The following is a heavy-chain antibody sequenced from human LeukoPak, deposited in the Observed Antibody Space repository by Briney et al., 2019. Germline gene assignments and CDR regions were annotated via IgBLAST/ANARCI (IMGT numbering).Heavy chain of an antibody. CDR1: GFTFSSYS. J-gene: IGHJ4*02. CDR3: ARDQYCSSTGCYLGAFDI. CDR2: ISSSSSTI. Sequence: GGSLRLSCAASGFTFSSYSMNWVRQAPGKGLEWVSYISSSSSTIYYADSVKGRFTISRDNAKNSLYLQMNSLRAEDTAVYYCARDQYCSSTGCYLGAFDIWGQGTLVTVSS. V-gene: IGHV3-48*01. D-gene: IGHD2-2*01.